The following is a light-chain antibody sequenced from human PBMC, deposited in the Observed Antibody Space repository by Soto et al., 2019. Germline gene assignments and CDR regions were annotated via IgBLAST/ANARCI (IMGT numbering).Light chain of an antibody. J-gene: IGLJ1*01. CDR3: CSYAGSRV. V-gene: IGLV2-23*01. Sequence: SVLTQPASGSGSPGQSVTISCTGTSSDVGSYNLVSWYQQHPGKAPKLMIYEGSKRPSGVSNRFSGSKSGNTASLTISGLQAEGEADYYCCSYAGSRVFGTGTKVTVL. CDR2: EGS. CDR1: SSDVGSYNL.